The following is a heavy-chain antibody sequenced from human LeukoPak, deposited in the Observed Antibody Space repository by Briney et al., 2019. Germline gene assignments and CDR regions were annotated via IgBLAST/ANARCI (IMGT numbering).Heavy chain of an antibody. Sequence: GGSLRLSYAASGFTFSTSPMSWVRQAPGKGLEWVSTITGSVDNTFYADSVKGRFTISRDNSKNTVYLQMSSLRVEDTAVFYCAKRGSGWYHFDFWGQGILVTVSS. CDR1: GFTFSTSP. CDR2: ITGSVDNT. J-gene: IGHJ4*02. V-gene: IGHV3-23*01. D-gene: IGHD6-19*01. CDR3: AKRGSGWYHFDF.